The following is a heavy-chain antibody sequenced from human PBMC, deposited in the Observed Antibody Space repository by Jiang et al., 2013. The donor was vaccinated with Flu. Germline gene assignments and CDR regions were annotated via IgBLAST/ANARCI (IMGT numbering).Heavy chain of an antibody. CDR3: ARHRSEMATITSFDY. CDR1: GGSISSSSYY. D-gene: IGHD5-24*01. V-gene: IGHV4-39*01. CDR2: IYYSGST. Sequence: GPGLVKPSETLSLTCTVSGGSISSSSYYWGWIRQPPGKGLEWIGSIYYSGSTYYNPSLKSRVTISVDTSKNQFSLKLSSVTAADTAVYYCARHRSEMATITSFDYWGQGTLVTVSS. J-gene: IGHJ4*02.